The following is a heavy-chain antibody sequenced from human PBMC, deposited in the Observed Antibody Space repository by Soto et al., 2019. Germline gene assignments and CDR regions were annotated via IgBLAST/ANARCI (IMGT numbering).Heavy chain of an antibody. CDR1: GYTFTSYG. V-gene: IGHV1-18*01. Sequence: QVQLVQSGAEVKKPGASVKVSCKASGYTFTSYGISWVRQAPGQGLEWMGWISAYNGNTNYAQKLQGRVTMTTDTSTSTAYMELRSLRSDDTAVYYCARDSRGSYYDDSSGYYPTFDYWGQGTLVTVSS. D-gene: IGHD3-22*01. CDR3: ARDSRGSYYDDSSGYYPTFDY. J-gene: IGHJ4*02. CDR2: ISAYNGNT.